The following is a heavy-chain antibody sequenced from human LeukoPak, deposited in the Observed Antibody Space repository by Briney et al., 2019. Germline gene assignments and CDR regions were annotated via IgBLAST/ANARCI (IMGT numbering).Heavy chain of an antibody. CDR1: GFTFSSYW. CDR3: ARGEAVYAVAEYYFDY. Sequence: GGSLRLSCAAFGFTFSSYWMHWVRQAPGKGLVWVSRINSDGSSTSYADSVKGRFTISRDNAKNTLYLQMNSLRAEDTAVYYCARGEAVYAVAEYYFDYWGQGTLVTVSS. J-gene: IGHJ4*02. CDR2: INSDGSST. D-gene: IGHD6-19*01. V-gene: IGHV3-74*01.